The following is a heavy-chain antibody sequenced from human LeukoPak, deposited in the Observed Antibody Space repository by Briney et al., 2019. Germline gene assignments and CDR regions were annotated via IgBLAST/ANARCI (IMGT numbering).Heavy chain of an antibody. Sequence: SETLSLTCTVSGGSISSHYWSWIRQPPGKGLEWIGEINHSGSTNYNPSLKSRVTISVDTSKNQFSLKLSSVTAADTAVYYCARGIDVAIDYWGQGTLVTVSS. D-gene: IGHD2-15*01. J-gene: IGHJ4*02. V-gene: IGHV4-34*01. CDR2: INHSGST. CDR3: ARGIDVAIDY. CDR1: GGSISSHY.